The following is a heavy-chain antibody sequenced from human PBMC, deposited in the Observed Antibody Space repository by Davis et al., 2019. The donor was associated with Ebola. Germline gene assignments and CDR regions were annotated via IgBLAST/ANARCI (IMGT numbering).Heavy chain of an antibody. V-gene: IGHV3-74*01. D-gene: IGHD4-17*01. J-gene: IGHJ4*02. Sequence: CPAPGFPFLHYWMHWVRQAPGTGLERVSRANSQGSTNGYGDSVKGRFTISRDNAKNTLYLQVNSLRAEDTAVYYCERDFDQGDYISGHWGQGTLVTVSS. CDR1: GFPFLHYW. CDR2: ANSQGSTN. CDR3: ERDFDQGDYISGH.